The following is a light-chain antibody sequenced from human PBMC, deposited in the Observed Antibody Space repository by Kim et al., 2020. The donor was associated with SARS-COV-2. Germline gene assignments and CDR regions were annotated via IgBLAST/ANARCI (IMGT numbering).Light chain of an antibody. CDR1: QSFLYSSNNRNY. J-gene: IGKJ3*01. CDR2: WAS. V-gene: IGKV4-1*01. Sequence: ANINCKSSQSFLYSSNNRNYLAWYPQKPGQPPKLLTYWASTREFGAPDRFSGSGSGTDFTLTISSLQAEDVAVYYCQQYYSTPFTFGPGTKVDIK. CDR3: QQYYSTPFT.